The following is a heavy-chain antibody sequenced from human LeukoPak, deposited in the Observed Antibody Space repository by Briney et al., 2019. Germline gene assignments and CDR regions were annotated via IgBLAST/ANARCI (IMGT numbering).Heavy chain of an antibody. CDR3: AMVIAAAGTGWNYEYYMVV. V-gene: IGHV4-4*07. CDR1: GGSISSYY. CDR2: IYPSGRT. J-gene: IGHJ6*03. D-gene: IGHD6-13*01. Sequence: PSEPLCLPCTLPGGSISSYYWSWIPQPAGKGLEWFGRIYPSGRTNYNAPLTSPVTISQDKCKNQFPPKLGSVSAPDTAPSSRAMVIAAAGTGWNYEYYMVVWGKGTTGTVSS.